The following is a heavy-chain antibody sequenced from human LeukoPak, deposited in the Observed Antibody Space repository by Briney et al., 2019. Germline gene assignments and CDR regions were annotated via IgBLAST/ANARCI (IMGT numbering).Heavy chain of an antibody. D-gene: IGHD6-13*01. J-gene: IGHJ4*02. Sequence: GGSLRLSCAASGFTFSTYSMNWVRQAPGKGLEWVGRIKSKTDGGATEYAAPVKSRFTISRDDSKNTLYLQMNSLETKDTAVYYCTTGEVAASGYWGQGTLVTVSS. CDR1: GFTFSTYS. V-gene: IGHV3-15*01. CDR2: IKSKTDGGAT. CDR3: TTGEVAASGY.